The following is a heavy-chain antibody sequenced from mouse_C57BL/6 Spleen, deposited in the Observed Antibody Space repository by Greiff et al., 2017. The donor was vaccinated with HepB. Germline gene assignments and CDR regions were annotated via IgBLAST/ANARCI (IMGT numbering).Heavy chain of an antibody. Sequence: QVQLKESGPGLVAPSQSLSITCTVSGFSLTSYGVDWVRQSPGKGLEWLGVIWGVGSTNYNSALKSRLSISKDNSKSQVFLKRNSLQTDDTAMYYCARHYDYDSYYAMDYWGQGTSVTVSS. CDR3: ARHYDYDSYYAMDY. V-gene: IGHV2-6*01. J-gene: IGHJ4*01. CDR2: IWGVGST. CDR1: GFSLTSYG. D-gene: IGHD2-4*01.